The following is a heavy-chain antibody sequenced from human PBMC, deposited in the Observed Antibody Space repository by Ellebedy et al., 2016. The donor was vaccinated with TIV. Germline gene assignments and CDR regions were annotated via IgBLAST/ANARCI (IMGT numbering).Heavy chain of an antibody. CDR3: ARDRRYCSGGSCSFYFDS. Sequence: ASVKVSCKVSGYTLTELSMHWVRQAPGKGLEWMGGFDPEDGETIYAQKFQGRVTMTEDTSTDTAYMELSSLRSEDTAVYYCARDRRYCSGGSCSFYFDSWGQGTLVTVSS. D-gene: IGHD2-15*01. J-gene: IGHJ4*02. CDR1: GYTLTELS. CDR2: FDPEDGET. V-gene: IGHV1-24*01.